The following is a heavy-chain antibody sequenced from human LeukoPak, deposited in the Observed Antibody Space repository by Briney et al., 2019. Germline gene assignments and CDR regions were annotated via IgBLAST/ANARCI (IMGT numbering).Heavy chain of an antibody. CDR2: INHSGST. CDR3: AREPGLLWFGETDY. CDR1: GGSFSGYY. V-gene: IGHV4-34*01. D-gene: IGHD3-10*01. Sequence: SETLSLTCAVYGGSFSGYYWSWIRQPPGKGLEWIGEINHSGSTNYNPSLKSRVTISVDPSKNQFSLKLSSVTAADTAVYYCAREPGLLWFGETDYWGQGTLVTVSS. J-gene: IGHJ4*02.